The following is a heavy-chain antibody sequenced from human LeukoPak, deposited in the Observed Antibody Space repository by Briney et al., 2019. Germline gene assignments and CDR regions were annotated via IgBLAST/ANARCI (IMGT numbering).Heavy chain of an antibody. J-gene: IGHJ5*02. CDR2: IYYSGSA. CDR1: GGSISSYY. CDR3: ARIGTIKGNWFDP. V-gene: IGHV4-59*01. D-gene: IGHD5-12*01. Sequence: SETLSLTCTVSGGSISSYYWSWIRQPPGKGLEWIGYIYYSGSANYNPSLKSRVTISVDTSKNQFSLKLSSVTAADTAVYYCARIGTIKGNWFDPWGQGTLVTVSS.